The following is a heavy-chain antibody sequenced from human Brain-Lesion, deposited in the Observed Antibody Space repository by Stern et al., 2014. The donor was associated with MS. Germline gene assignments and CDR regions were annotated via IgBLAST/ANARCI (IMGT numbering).Heavy chain of an antibody. CDR2: IHYSGST. V-gene: IGHV4-31*03. J-gene: IGHJ5*02. CDR3: ARVGVYVQTGWFDP. D-gene: IGHD2-8*01. Sequence: QLQLQESGPGLVKPSHSLSLTCTVSGDSISSGGYYWSWIRPHPGKGLEWIGHIHYSGSTYYNSALKSRVTISRDTSKNQFSLNLNSVTAADTAVYYCARVGVYVQTGWFDPWGQGALVTVSS. CDR1: GDSISSGGYY.